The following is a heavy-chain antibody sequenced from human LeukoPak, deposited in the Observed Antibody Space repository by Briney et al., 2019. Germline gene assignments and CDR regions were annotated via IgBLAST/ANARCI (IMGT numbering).Heavy chain of an antibody. J-gene: IGHJ2*01. CDR1: GFTFSSYW. V-gene: IGHV3-74*01. Sequence: PGGSLRLSCAASGFTFSSYWMHWVRQAPGKGLVWVSRINSDGSSTSYADSVKGRFTISRDNAKSTLYLQMNSLRAEDTAVYYCARDRFGAYWYFDLWGRGTLVTVS. CDR3: ARDRFGAYWYFDL. CDR2: INSDGSST. D-gene: IGHD3-16*01.